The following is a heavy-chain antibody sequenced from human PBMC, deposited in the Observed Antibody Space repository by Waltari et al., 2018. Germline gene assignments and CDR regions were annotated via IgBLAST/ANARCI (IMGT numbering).Heavy chain of an antibody. D-gene: IGHD2-2*01. CDR1: GDSISSAGYS. CDR3: ARGYQPYDAFDI. V-gene: IGHV4-30-2*01. CDR2: IYRSGST. J-gene: IGHJ3*02. Sequence: QLQLQESGSGLVKPSQTLSLTCAVSGDSISSAGYSWSWIRPPPGKGLEWIGYIYRSGSTYYNPSLKSRVTISVDRSKNQFSLKLSSVTAADTAVYYCARGYQPYDAFDIWGQGTMVTVSS.